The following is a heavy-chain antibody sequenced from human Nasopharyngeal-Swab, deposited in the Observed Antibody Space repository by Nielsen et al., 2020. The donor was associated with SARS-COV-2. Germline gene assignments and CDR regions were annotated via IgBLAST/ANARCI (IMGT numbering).Heavy chain of an antibody. Sequence: GSLKISCAVSGSTFSDSAIHWVRPAFGARLEWVACIRSKGNNYATAYSASVKGRFIIFRDDPTNTAYLQMNSLKTEDTAMYYCTRCGGGCYSGRDYWGQGTLVTVSS. CDR3: TRCGGGCYSGRDY. D-gene: IGHD2-15*01. J-gene: IGHJ4*02. CDR2: IRSKGNNYAT. V-gene: IGHV3-73*01. CDR1: GSTFSDSA.